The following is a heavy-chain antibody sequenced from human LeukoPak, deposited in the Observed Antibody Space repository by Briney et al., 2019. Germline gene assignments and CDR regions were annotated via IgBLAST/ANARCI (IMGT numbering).Heavy chain of an antibody. V-gene: IGHV4-59*10. D-gene: IGHD3-10*01. CDR2: IYTSGST. J-gene: IGHJ4*02. CDR1: GFTFSSYS. CDR3: ARLLMMGKYGSGSYSPYFDY. Sequence: PGGSLRLSCAASGFTFSSYSMNWVRQAPGKGLEWIGRIYTSGSTNYNPSLKSRVTISVDTSKNQFSLKLSSVTAADTAVYYCARLLMMGKYGSGSYSPYFDYWGQGTLVTVSS.